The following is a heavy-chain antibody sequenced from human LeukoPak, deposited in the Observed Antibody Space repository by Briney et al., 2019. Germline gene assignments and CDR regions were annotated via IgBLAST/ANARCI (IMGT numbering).Heavy chain of an antibody. J-gene: IGHJ4*02. Sequence: PGGSLRLSCIASGFVFSRDNMNWVRQAPGKGLEWVAHISETIYYADSVQGRFTISRDNAKNSLYLQMRNLRVDDTAMYYCVREVGRPKTFYFDSWGRGTPVTVSS. CDR3: VREVGRPKTFYFDS. CDR2: ISETI. D-gene: IGHD3-16*01. CDR1: GFVFSRDN. V-gene: IGHV3-48*04.